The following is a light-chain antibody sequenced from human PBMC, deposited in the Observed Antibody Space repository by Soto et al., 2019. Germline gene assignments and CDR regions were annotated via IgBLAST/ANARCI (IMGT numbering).Light chain of an antibody. J-gene: IGKJ1*01. V-gene: IGKV3D-7*01. CDR1: QSVSSSY. CDR2: GAS. Sequence: PGERVTLSCRASQSVSSSYLTWYQQKPGQAPRLLIYGASTRATSIPARFSGSGSGTDFTLTISSLQPEDFAVYYCQQDYNPFWWTFGQGTKVDIK. CDR3: QQDYNPFWWT.